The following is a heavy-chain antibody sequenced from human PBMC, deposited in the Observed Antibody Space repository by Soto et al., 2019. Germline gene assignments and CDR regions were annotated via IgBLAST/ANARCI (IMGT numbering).Heavy chain of an antibody. CDR2: IYHSGST. Sequence: QLQLQESGSGLVKPSQTLSLTCAVSGGSISSGGYSWSWLRQPPGKGLEWIGYIYHSGSTYYNPSLKRRDTIAVDRSKNQVSLKLSAVTAADTAVYYGARGGNCSSTSCYFWFDPWGQGTLVTVSS. CDR3: ARGGNCSSTSCYFWFDP. V-gene: IGHV4-30-2*01. CDR1: GGSISSGGYS. J-gene: IGHJ5*02. D-gene: IGHD2-2*01.